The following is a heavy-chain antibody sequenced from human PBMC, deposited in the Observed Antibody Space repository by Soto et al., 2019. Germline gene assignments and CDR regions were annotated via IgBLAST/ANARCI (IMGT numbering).Heavy chain of an antibody. CDR1: GVTISNHW. D-gene: IGHD2-21*02. Sequence: PGGSLRLSCAASGVTISNHWMHWIRQRPAEGLVWVSRITSDGKSKAYAESVKGRFAISRDNAKNTLYLQMNGLTAEDTAVYYCARESGDWPLNWFDPWGQGTLVTVSS. CDR2: ITSDGKSK. V-gene: IGHV3-74*01. CDR3: ARESGDWPLNWFDP. J-gene: IGHJ5*02.